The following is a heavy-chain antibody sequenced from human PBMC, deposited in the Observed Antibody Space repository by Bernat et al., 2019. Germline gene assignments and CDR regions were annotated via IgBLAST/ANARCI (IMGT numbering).Heavy chain of an antibody. V-gene: IGHV3-64*01. CDR2: ISSNGGST. CDR3: ARIGGSGYYDY. J-gene: IGHJ4*02. Sequence: EVQLVESGGGLVQPGGSLRLSCAASGFTFSSYAMHWVRQAPGKGLEYVSAISSNGGSTYYANSKKGRFTISRDNSKNTLYLQMGSLRREDMAVYYCARIGGSGYYDYWGQGTLVTVSS. D-gene: IGHD3-22*01. CDR1: GFTFSSYA.